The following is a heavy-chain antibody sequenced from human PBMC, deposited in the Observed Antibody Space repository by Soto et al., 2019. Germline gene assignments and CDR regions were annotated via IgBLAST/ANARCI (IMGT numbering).Heavy chain of an antibody. V-gene: IGHV5-51*01. J-gene: IGHJ4*02. D-gene: IGHD6-19*01. CDR1: GYSFTSYW. CDR3: ARHGRPLEQWIDS. Sequence: GESLKISCKGSGYSFTSYWIGWGRQMPGKGLEGMGIIYPGDSDTRYSPSFQGQVTISADKSISTAYLQWSSLKASDNAIYYCARHGRPLEQWIDSWGQGTLVTVSS. CDR2: IYPGDSDT.